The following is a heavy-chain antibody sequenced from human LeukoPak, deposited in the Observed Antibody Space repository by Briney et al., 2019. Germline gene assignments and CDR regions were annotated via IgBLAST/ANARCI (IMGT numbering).Heavy chain of an antibody. V-gene: IGHV4-39*07. D-gene: IGHD1-26*01. Sequence: SETLSLTCTVSVGSISSSSHYWGWIRQPPGKGLEWIGSISNSGSTYYNPSLKSRVTISVDTSNNQFSLKLSSVTAADTAVYYCATTTIRLGYWGQGTLVTVSS. CDR3: ATTTIRLGY. CDR2: ISNSGST. CDR1: VGSISSSSHY. J-gene: IGHJ4*02.